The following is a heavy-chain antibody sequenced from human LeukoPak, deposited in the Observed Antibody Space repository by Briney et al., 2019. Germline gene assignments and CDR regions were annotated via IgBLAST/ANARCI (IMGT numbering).Heavy chain of an antibody. J-gene: IGHJ3*02. CDR3: ARDDYGDYGSAFDI. CDR2: IYHSGST. D-gene: IGHD4-17*01. CDR1: GGSISSSNW. Sequence: SETLSLTCAVSGGSISSSNWWSRVRQPPGKGLEWIGEIYHSGSTNYNPSLKSRVTISVDKSKNQFSLKLSSVTAADTAVYYCARDDYGDYGSAFDIWGQGTMVTVSS. V-gene: IGHV4-4*02.